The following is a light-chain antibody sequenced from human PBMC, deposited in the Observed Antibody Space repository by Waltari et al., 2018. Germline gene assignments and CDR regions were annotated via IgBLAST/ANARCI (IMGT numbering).Light chain of an antibody. CDR1: ALAKQY. CDR3: QSADSSGTYVV. J-gene: IGLJ2*01. Sequence: SYELTQPPSVSVSPGQTARITCSGDALAKQYSYWYQQKPGQAPVLVLYNDTERPSGIPERFSGATSGTTVTLTISGAQAEDEADYYCQSADSSGTYVVLGGGTKLTVL. CDR2: NDT. V-gene: IGLV3-25*03.